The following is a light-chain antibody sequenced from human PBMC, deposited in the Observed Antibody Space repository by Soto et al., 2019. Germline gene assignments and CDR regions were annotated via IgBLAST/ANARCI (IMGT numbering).Light chain of an antibody. Sequence: EIVLTQSPATLSVSPGESATLSCRASQNVNIDLVWYQQKPGQAPKVLMFSASARETGIPARFSGGGSETDFTLTISSLQPEDSAFYYCQQYNTWPFTFGPGTKVDIK. V-gene: IGKV3D-15*01. CDR2: SAS. CDR1: QNVNID. J-gene: IGKJ3*01. CDR3: QQYNTWPFT.